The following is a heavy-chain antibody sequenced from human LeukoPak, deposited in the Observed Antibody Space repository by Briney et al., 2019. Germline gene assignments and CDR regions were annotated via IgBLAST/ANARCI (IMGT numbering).Heavy chain of an antibody. CDR3: ARTPATGDMTMVRRMNFY. J-gene: IGHJ4*02. CDR2: ISSSSSDI. Sequence: AGGSLRLSCAASGFTFSSYSMNWVRQAPGKGLEWVSSISSSSSDIYYAGSVKGRFTISRDNAKNSLYLQMNSLTAEDTAVYYCARTPATGDMTMVRRMNFYRGQGALFTVSS. D-gene: IGHD3-10*01. CDR1: GFTFSSYS. V-gene: IGHV3-21*01.